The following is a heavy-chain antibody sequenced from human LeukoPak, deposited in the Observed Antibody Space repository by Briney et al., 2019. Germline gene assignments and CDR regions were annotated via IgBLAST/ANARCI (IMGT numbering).Heavy chain of an antibody. CDR3: ARVPQRSSDHYYGMDV. CDR2: IIPIFGTA. Sequence: ASVKVSCKASGGTFSSYAISWVRQAPGQGLEWMGGIIPIFGTANYAQKFQGRVTITADESTSTAYMELSSLRSEDTVVYYCARVPQRSSDHYYGMDVWGQGATVTVSS. CDR1: GGTFSSYA. D-gene: IGHD6-25*01. V-gene: IGHV1-69*13. J-gene: IGHJ6*02.